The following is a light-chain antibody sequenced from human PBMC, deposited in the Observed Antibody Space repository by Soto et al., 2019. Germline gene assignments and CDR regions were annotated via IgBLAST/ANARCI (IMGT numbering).Light chain of an antibody. CDR1: SSDVGGYNY. Sequence: QSVLTQPPSASGSPGQSVTISCTGTSSDVGGYNYVSWYQQHPGKAPKLLIYEVSRRPSGVPDRFSGSKSGNTASLTVSGLQAEDEADYYCSSYVGTNTYVFGTVTKVTVL. CDR2: EVS. V-gene: IGLV2-8*01. CDR3: SSYVGTNTYV. J-gene: IGLJ1*01.